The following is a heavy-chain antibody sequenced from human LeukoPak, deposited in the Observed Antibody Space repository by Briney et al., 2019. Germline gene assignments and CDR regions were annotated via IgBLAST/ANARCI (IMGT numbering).Heavy chain of an antibody. V-gene: IGHV1-69*04. Sequence: ASVKVSCKASGGTFSSYAISWVRQAPGQGLEWMGMIIPILGIANYAQKFQGRVTITADKSTSTAYMELSSLRSEDTAVYYCARDLSHEWELPSLDYWGQGTLVTVSS. CDR1: GGTFSSYA. CDR3: ARDLSHEWELPSLDY. CDR2: IIPILGIA. D-gene: IGHD1-26*01. J-gene: IGHJ4*02.